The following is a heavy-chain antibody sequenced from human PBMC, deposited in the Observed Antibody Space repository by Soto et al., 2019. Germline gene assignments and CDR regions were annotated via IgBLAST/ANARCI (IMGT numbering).Heavy chain of an antibody. D-gene: IGHD6-13*01. Sequence: SETLSLTCAVYGGSFSGYYWSWIRQPPGKGLEWIGEINHSGSTNYNPSLKSRVTISVDTSKNQFSLKLSSVTAADTAVYYCARHYSSSSWLDPWGQGTLVT. J-gene: IGHJ5*02. V-gene: IGHV4-34*01. CDR3: ARHYSSSSWLDP. CDR1: GGSFSGYY. CDR2: INHSGST.